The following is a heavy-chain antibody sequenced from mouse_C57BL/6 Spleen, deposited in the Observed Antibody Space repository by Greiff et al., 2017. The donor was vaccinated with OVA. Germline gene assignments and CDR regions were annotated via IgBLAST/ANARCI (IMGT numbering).Heavy chain of an antibody. J-gene: IGHJ3*01. D-gene: IGHD1-1*01. CDR1: GYTFTSYW. Sequence: QVQLKQPGAELVKPGASVKMSCKASGYTFTSYWITWVKQRPGQGLEWIGDIYPGSGSTNYNEKFKSKATLTVDTSSSTAYMQLSSLTSEDSAVYYWARGGNYGSSPWFAYWGQGTLVTVSA. CDR3: ARGGNYGSSPWFAY. CDR2: IYPGSGST. V-gene: IGHV1-55*01.